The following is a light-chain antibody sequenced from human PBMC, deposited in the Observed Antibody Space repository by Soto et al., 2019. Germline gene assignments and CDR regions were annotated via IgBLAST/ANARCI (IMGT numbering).Light chain of an antibody. CDR2: ADD. V-gene: IGLV1-47*01. Sequence: QSVLTRSPSASGTPGQRVTISCSGSNSNIGNNYVYWYQQLPGTAPKLLIYADDRRPSGVSDRFSGSKSGTSASLAISGLRSEDEASYSCAAWDDSLGGSWVFGGGTKLTVL. J-gene: IGLJ3*02. CDR1: NSNIGNNY. CDR3: AAWDDSLGGSWV.